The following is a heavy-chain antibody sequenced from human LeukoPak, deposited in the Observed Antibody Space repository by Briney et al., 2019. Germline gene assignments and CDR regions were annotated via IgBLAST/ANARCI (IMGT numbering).Heavy chain of an antibody. V-gene: IGHV3-9*03. CDR1: GFTFDDYA. J-gene: IGHJ4*02. Sequence: GRSLRLSCAASGFTFDDYAMHWVRQAPGKGLEWVSGICWNSGSIGYADSVKGRFTISRDNAKNSLYLQMSSLRAEDMALYYCAKGGGILRSCPLNWGQGTLVTVSS. D-gene: IGHD2-15*01. CDR2: ICWNSGSI. CDR3: AKGGGILRSCPLN.